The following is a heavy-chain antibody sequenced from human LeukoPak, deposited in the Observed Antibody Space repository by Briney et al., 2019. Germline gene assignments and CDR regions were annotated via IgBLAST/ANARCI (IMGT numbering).Heavy chain of an antibody. CDR3: ARTSLPGYYDYVWGSYQTDY. V-gene: IGHV1-2*02. J-gene: IGHJ4*02. D-gene: IGHD3-16*02. Sequence: ASVKVSCKASGYTFTGYYMHWVRQAPGQGLEWMGWINPNSGSTNYAQKFQGRVTMTRDTSISTAYMELSRLRSDDTAAYYCARTSLPGYYDYVWGSYQTDYRGQGTLVTVSS. CDR2: INPNSGST. CDR1: GYTFTGYY.